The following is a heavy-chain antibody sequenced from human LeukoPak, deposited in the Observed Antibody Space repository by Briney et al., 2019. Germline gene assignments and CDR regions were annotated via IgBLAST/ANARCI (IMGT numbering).Heavy chain of an antibody. CDR3: ARYPVTGYYPNYYCGMDV. CDR1: GFTFSDYY. V-gene: IGHV3-11*01. CDR2: ISSSGSTI. J-gene: IGHJ6*02. D-gene: IGHD3-9*01. Sequence: GGSLRLSCAASGFTFSDYYMSWIRQAPGKGLEWVSYISSSGSTIYYADSVKGRFTISRDNAKNSLYLQMNSLRAEDTAVYYCARYPVTGYYPNYYCGMDVWGQGTTVSVS.